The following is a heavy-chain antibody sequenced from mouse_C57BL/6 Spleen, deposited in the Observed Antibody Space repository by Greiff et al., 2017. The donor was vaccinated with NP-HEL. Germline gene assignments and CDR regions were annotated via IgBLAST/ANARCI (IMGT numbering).Heavy chain of an antibody. CDR1: GYTFTSYW. V-gene: IGHV1-61*01. J-gene: IGHJ1*03. CDR3: ASNYGSSYGYFDV. D-gene: IGHD1-1*01. Sequence: VQLQQPGAELVRPGSSVKLSCKASGYTFTSYWMDWVKQRPGQGLEWIGNIYPSDSETHYNQKFKDKATLTVDKSSSTAYMQLSSLTAEDSAVYYCASNYGSSYGYFDVWGTGTTVTVSS. CDR2: IYPSDSET.